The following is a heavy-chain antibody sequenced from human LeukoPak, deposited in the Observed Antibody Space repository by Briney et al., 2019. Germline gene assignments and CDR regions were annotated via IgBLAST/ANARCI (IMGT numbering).Heavy chain of an antibody. D-gene: IGHD6-13*01. CDR2: INHSGST. CDR3: ARGPISIAAAGRTNWFDP. V-gene: IGHV4-34*01. Sequence: SETLSLTCAVYGGSFSGYYWSWLRQPPGKGLEWIGEINHSGSTNYNPSLKSRVTISVDTSNNQFSLKLSSVTAPDTAVYYCARGPISIAAAGRTNWFDPWGQGTLVTVSS. J-gene: IGHJ5*02. CDR1: GGSFSGYY.